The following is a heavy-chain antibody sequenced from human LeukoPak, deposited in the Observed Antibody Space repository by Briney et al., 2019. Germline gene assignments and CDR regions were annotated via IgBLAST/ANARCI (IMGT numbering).Heavy chain of an antibody. J-gene: IGHJ6*02. CDR3: ARGRIAKIVVVHSFHYGMDV. D-gene: IGHD3-22*01. Sequence: YPSETLSLTCDVFGGSFTDYFWTWIRQSPGKGLEWIGEINDYTGNTNYNPSLNSRVSISLEKSKNQFSLELRSVTAADTAVYYCARGRIAKIVVVHSFHYGMDVWGQGTTVTVSS. CDR2: INDYTGNT. CDR1: GGSFTDYF. V-gene: IGHV4-34*01.